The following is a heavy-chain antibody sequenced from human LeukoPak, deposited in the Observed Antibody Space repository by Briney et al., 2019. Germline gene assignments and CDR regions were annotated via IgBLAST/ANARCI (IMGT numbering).Heavy chain of an antibody. Sequence: GGSLRLSCAASGFTFSSYSMNWVRQAPGKGLEWVSYISSSSSTIYYADSVKGRFTISRDNAKNSLYLQMNSLRAEDTAVYYCARDGGWLGLDYWGQGTLVTVSS. CDR3: ARDGGWLGLDY. V-gene: IGHV3-48*04. CDR2: ISSSSSTI. D-gene: IGHD6-19*01. CDR1: GFTFSSYS. J-gene: IGHJ4*02.